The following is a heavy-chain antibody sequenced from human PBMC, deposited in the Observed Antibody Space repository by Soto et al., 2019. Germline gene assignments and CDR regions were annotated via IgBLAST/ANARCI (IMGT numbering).Heavy chain of an antibody. CDR2: IKQDGSEK. CDR3: ARVLPPHEGYYYGSGSRNWFDP. Sequence: EVQLVESGGGLVQPGGSLRLSCAASGFTFSSYWMSWVRQAPGKGLEWVANIKQDGSEKYYVDSVKGRFTISRDNAKNSLYLQMNRLRAEDTAVYYCARVLPPHEGYYYGSGSRNWFDPWGQGTLVTVSS. J-gene: IGHJ5*02. V-gene: IGHV3-7*01. D-gene: IGHD3-10*01. CDR1: GFTFSSYW.